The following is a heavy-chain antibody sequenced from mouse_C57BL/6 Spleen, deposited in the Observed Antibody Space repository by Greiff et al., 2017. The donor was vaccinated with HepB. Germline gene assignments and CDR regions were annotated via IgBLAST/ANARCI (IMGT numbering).Heavy chain of an antibody. CDR3: ARHEGRSLYDGRGFAY. J-gene: IGHJ3*01. CDR2: FYPGSGSI. D-gene: IGHD2-3*01. V-gene: IGHV1-62-2*01. Sequence: QVQLQQSGAELVKPGASVKLSCKAFGYTFTEYTIHWVKQRSGQGLEWIGWFYPGSGSIKYNEKFKDKATLTADKSSSTVYMELSRLTSEDSAVYFGARHEGRSLYDGRGFAYWGQGTLVTVSA. CDR1: GYTFTEYT.